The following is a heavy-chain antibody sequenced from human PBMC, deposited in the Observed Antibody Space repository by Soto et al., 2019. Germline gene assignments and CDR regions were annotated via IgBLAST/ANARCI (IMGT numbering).Heavy chain of an antibody. V-gene: IGHV3-30*03. Sequence: GGSLRLSCAASGFTFSSYGMHWVRQAPGKGLEWVAVIPYDGSNKYYAYSVKGRFTISRDKSKNMLYLQSNSLRAEDTAVYYCATIAASRPDDAFDIWGQGTMVTVSS. D-gene: IGHD6-13*01. CDR3: ATIAASRPDDAFDI. CDR2: IPYDGSNK. J-gene: IGHJ3*02. CDR1: GFTFSSYG.